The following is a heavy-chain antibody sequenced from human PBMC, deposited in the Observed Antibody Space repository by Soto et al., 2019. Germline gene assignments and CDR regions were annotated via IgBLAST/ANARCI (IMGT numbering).Heavy chain of an antibody. Sequence: QVQLQQWGAGLLKPSETLSLTCAVYGGSFSGYYWSWIRQPPGKGLEWIGEINHSGSTNYNPSLKSRVTISVDTSKDQFSLKLSFVTAADTAVYYCARRXXTXXXXFWFDPWGQGTLVTVSS. V-gene: IGHV4-34*01. J-gene: IGHJ5*02. CDR3: ARRXXTXXXXFWFDP. CDR1: GGSFSGYY. CDR2: INHSGST.